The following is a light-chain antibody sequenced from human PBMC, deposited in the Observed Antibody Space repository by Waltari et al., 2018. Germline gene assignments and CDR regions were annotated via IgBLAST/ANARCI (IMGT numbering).Light chain of an antibody. CDR1: QDIYNS. V-gene: IGKV1-33*01. CDR3: QQYDTPLS. CDR2: GAS. J-gene: IGKJ4*01. Sequence: DIQMTQSPSSLSASVGDRVTITCQANQDIYNSLNWYQQKPGKAPNLLIYGASNLEPGVPSRFSGSGSGTHFTFTISSLQPDDFETYYCQQYDTPLSFGGGTKVAIK.